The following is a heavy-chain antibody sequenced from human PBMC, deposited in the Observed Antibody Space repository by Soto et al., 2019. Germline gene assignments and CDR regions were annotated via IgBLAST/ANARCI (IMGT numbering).Heavy chain of an antibody. CDR3: TTAPSYSGSYYLVDY. Sequence: EVQLVESGGGLVKPGGSLRLSCAASGFTFSNAWMSWVRQAPGKGLEWVGRIKSKTDGGTTDYAAPVKGRFTISRDDSKNTLYLQMNSLKTEDTAVYYCTTAPSYSGSYYLVDYWGQGTLVTVSS. J-gene: IGHJ4*02. CDR1: GFTFSNAW. D-gene: IGHD1-26*01. V-gene: IGHV3-15*01. CDR2: IKSKTDGGTT.